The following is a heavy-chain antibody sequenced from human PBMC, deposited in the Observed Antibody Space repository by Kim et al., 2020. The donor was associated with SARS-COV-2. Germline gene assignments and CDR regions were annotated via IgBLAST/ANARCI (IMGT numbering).Heavy chain of an antibody. V-gene: IGHV3-23*03. D-gene: IGHD3-9*01. J-gene: IGHJ4*01. CDR3: AKDGLGDICTVYSPIDY. CDR1: GFTFSSSA. Sequence: WGSLRLSCAASGFTFSSSALSWVRQAPGKGMEWRSVISSGCSSTYYADSVKGRFTISRDHSKKTLYLQMNSLRAEDTAVYYCAKDGLGDICTVYSPIDY. CDR2: ISSGCSST.